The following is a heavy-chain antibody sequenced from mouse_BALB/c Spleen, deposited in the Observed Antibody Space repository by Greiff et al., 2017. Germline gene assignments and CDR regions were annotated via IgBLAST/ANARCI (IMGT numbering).Heavy chain of an antibody. D-gene: IGHD1-2*01. CDR1: GFTFSSYA. CDR2: ISSGGST. J-gene: IGHJ1*01. Sequence: DVQLVESGGGLVKPGGSLKLSCAASGFTFSSYAMSWVRQTPEKRLEWVASISSGGSTYYPDSVKGRFTISRDNARNILYLQMSSLRSEDTAMYYCAREEGTTATKYFDVWGAGTTVTVSS. V-gene: IGHV5-6-5*01. CDR3: AREEGTTATKYFDV.